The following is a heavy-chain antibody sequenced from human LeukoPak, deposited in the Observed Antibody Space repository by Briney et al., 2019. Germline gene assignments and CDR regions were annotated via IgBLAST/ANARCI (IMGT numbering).Heavy chain of an antibody. V-gene: IGHV3-48*03. Sequence: TGGSLRLSCAASGFTVSSYEMNWVRQAPGKGLEWVSYISSSGSTIYYADSVKGRFTISRDNAKNSLYLQMNSLRAEDTAVYYCARTYSGSYDYWGQGTLVTVSS. CDR1: GFTVSSYE. CDR3: ARTYSGSYDY. CDR2: ISSSGSTI. D-gene: IGHD1-26*01. J-gene: IGHJ4*02.